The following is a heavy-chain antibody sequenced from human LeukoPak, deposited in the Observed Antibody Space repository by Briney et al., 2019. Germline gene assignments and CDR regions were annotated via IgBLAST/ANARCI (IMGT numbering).Heavy chain of an antibody. J-gene: IGHJ4*02. CDR1: GGTFSSYA. V-gene: IGHV1-69*05. Sequence: ASVKVSCKASGGTFSSYAISWVRQAPGQGLEWMGGIIPIFGTANYAQKFQGRVTITTDESMSTAYMELSSLRSEDTAVYYCARVSYYDSSGYSQASHYFDYWGQGTLVTVSS. CDR3: ARVSYYDSSGYSQASHYFDY. CDR2: IIPIFGTA. D-gene: IGHD3-22*01.